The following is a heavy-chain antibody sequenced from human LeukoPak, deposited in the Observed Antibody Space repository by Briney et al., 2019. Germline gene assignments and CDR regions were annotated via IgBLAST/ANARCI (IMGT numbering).Heavy chain of an antibody. CDR1: GGTFSSYA. D-gene: IGHD3-3*01. CDR2: IIPIFGTA. Sequence: SVKVSCKASGGTFSSYAISWVRQAPGQGLEWMGGIIPIFGTANYAQKFQGRVTITADKSTSTAYMELSRLRSDDTAVYYCARDAPADFWSGYYGYWGQGTLVTVSS. V-gene: IGHV1-69*06. CDR3: ARDAPADFWSGYYGY. J-gene: IGHJ4*02.